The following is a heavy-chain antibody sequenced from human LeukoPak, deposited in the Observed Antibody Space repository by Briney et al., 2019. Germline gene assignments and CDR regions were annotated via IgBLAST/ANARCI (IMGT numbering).Heavy chain of an antibody. Sequence: GGSLRLSCAASGFTFSSYEMNWVRQAPGKGLEWVSYISSSGSTIYYADSVKGRFTISRDNAKNSLYLQMNSLRAEDTAVYYCARGEQLSGFDYWGQGTLVTVSS. CDR2: ISSSGSTI. J-gene: IGHJ4*02. CDR3: ARGEQLSGFDY. D-gene: IGHD6-6*01. CDR1: GFTFSSYE. V-gene: IGHV3-48*03.